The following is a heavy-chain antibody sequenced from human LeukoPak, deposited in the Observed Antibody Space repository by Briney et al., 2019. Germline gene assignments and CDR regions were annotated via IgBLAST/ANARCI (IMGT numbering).Heavy chain of an antibody. J-gene: IGHJ5*02. CDR1: GGTFSSYA. D-gene: IGHD2-15*01. CDR3: AREVVAAKVYWFDP. CDR2: IIPNFGTA. Sequence: SVNVSCKASGGTFSSYAISWVRQAPGQGLEWMGRIIPNFGTANYAQKFQGRVTITADKSTSTAYMELSSLRSEDTAVYYCAREVVAAKVYWFDPWGQGTLVTVTA. V-gene: IGHV1-69*06.